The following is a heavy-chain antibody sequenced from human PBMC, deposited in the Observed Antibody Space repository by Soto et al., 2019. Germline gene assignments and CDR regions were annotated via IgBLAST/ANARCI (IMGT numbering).Heavy chain of an antibody. J-gene: IGHJ5*02. Sequence: ESLKISCKGSGYSFTSYWISWVRQMPGKGLEWMGRIDPSDSYTNYSPSFQGHVTISADKSISTAYLQWSSLKASDTAMYYCASPPPSQVLWFGDPSWWFDPWGQGTVVTVSS. CDR1: GYSFTSYW. V-gene: IGHV5-10-1*01. CDR3: ASPPPSQVLWFGDPSWWFDP. D-gene: IGHD3-10*01. CDR2: IDPSDSYT.